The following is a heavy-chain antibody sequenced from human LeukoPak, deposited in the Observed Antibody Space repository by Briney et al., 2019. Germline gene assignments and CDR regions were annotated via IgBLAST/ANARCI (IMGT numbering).Heavy chain of an antibody. CDR1: GGSFSGYY. Sequence: SETLSLTCAVYGGSFSGYYWSWIRQPPGKGLEWIGEINHSGSTNYNPSLKSRVTISVDTSKNQFSLKLSSVTAADTAVYYCARGIWVKDYYDSSGYYPFDYWGQGTLVTVSS. CDR2: INHSGST. V-gene: IGHV4-34*01. J-gene: IGHJ4*02. CDR3: ARGIWVKDYYDSSGYYPFDY. D-gene: IGHD3-22*01.